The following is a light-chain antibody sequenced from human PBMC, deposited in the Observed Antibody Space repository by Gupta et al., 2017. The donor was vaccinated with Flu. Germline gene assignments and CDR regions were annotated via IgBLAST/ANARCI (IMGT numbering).Light chain of an antibody. V-gene: IGLV1-40*01. J-gene: IGLJ3*02. CDR2: GNS. CDR3: QSFDNSLSGLV. CDR1: TSNIRAGFD. Sequence: QSVLTQPPSLSGPPGQRVTISSTVSTSNIRAGFDVHWYQQVPGTAPKLLIYGNSSRPSGVPDRFSGSKSGTSASLGINGLQAEDGADYYCQSFDNSLSGLVFGGGTKLTVL.